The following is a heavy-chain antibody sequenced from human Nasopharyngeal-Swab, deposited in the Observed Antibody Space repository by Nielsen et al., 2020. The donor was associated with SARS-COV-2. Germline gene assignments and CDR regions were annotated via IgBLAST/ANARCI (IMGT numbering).Heavy chain of an antibody. V-gene: IGHV4-38-2*01. CDR3: AVGYCSSSNCYREYFQH. CDR2: VYQSGET. D-gene: IGHD2-2*01. CDR1: GYSISSGYY. Sequence: GSLRLSCSVSGYSISSGYYWAWIRQSPEKVLEWVATVYQSGETYYNPSLRSRVTISVDTSKSQFSLKLSSVTAADTAIYYCAVGYCSSSNCYREYFQHWGQGTLVTVSS. J-gene: IGHJ1*01.